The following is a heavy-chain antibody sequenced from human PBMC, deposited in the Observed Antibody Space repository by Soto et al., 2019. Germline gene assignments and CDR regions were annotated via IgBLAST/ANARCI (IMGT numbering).Heavy chain of an antibody. D-gene: IGHD2-8*01. V-gene: IGHV4-34*01. J-gene: IGHJ5*02. CDR2: INHSGST. CDR3: ARGCTNGENWFDP. Sequence: PSETLSLTCAVYGGSFSGYYWSWIRQPPGKGLEWIGEINHSGSTNYNPSLKSRVTISVDTSKNQFSLKLSSVTAADTAVYYCARGCTNGENWFDPWGQGTLVTAPQ. CDR1: GGSFSGYY.